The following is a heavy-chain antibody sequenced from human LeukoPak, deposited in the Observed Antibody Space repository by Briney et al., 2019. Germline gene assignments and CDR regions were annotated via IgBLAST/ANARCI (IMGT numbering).Heavy chain of an antibody. CDR2: ISSSSSYI. D-gene: IGHD3-22*01. V-gene: IGHV3-21*01. J-gene: IGHJ4*02. CDR1: GFTFSSYS. CDR3: ARTRDYYDSSGAFDY. Sequence: PGGSLRLSCAASGFTFSSYSMNWVRQAPGKGLDWVSSISSSSSYIYYADSVKGRFTISRDNAKNSMYLQMNSLRAEDTAVYYCARTRDYYDSSGAFDYWGQGTLVTVSS.